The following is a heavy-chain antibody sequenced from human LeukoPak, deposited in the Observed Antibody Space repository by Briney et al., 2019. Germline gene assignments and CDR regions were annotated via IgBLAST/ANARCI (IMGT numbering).Heavy chain of an antibody. D-gene: IGHD3-10*01. V-gene: IGHV1-69*05. CDR2: IIPIFGTA. Sequence: LVKVSCKASGGTFSSYAISWVRQAPGQGLEWIGGIIPIFGTANYAQKFQGRVTITTDESTSTAYMELSSLRSEDTAVYYCAREPSITMVRGEQNYYYYYMDVWGKRTMVTVSS. CDR1: GGTFSSYA. J-gene: IGHJ6*03. CDR3: AREPSITMVRGEQNYYYYYMDV.